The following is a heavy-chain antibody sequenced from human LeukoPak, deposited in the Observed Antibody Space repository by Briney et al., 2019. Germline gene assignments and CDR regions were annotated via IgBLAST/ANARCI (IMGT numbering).Heavy chain of an antibody. CDR1: GYTFTSYG. J-gene: IGHJ6*02. CDR3: ARDLIAAGGDYYYYGMDV. Sequence: ASVKASCKASGYTFTSYGISWVRQAPGQGLEWMGWISAYNGNTNYGQKLQGRVTMTTDTSTSTAYMELRSLRSDDTAVYYCARDLIAAGGDYYYYGMDVWGQGTTVTVSS. V-gene: IGHV1-18*01. D-gene: IGHD6-13*01. CDR2: ISAYNGNT.